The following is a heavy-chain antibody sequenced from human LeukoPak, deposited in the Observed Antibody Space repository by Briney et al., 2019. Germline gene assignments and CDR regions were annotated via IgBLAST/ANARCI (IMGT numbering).Heavy chain of an antibody. CDR2: IYYSGST. V-gene: IGHV4-30-4*08. D-gene: IGHD3-10*01. CDR3: ARVSAMVRGKIDY. CDR1: GGSISSGDYY. J-gene: IGHJ4*02. Sequence: SETLSPTCTVSGGSISSGDYYWSWIRQPPGKGLEWIGYIYYSGSTYYNPSLKSRVTISVDTSKNQFSLKLSSVTAADTAVYYCARVSAMVRGKIDYWGQGTLVTVSS.